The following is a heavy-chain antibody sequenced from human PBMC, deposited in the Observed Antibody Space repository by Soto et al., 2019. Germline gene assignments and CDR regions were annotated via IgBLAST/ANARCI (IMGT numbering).Heavy chain of an antibody. Sequence: GASVKGSCKASGPTFSSYAISWVRQAPGQGLEWMGGIIPIFGTANYAQKFQGRVTITADKSTSAAYMELTSLRSEDTAVYYCARTDSKSSSYWGQGTLVTISS. V-gene: IGHV1-69*06. J-gene: IGHJ4*02. CDR3: ARTDSKSSSY. CDR2: IIPIFGTA. CDR1: GPTFSSYA. D-gene: IGHD6-6*01.